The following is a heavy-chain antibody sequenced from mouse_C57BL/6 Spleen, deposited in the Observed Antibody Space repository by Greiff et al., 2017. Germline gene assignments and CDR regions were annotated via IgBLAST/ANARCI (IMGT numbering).Heavy chain of an antibody. D-gene: IGHD1-1*01. J-gene: IGHJ4*01. CDR2: ISSGGSYT. CDR3: ARQGTTVVATSGSWAMDY. Sequence: VQLQQSGGDLVKPGGSLKLSCAASGFTFSSYGMSWVRQTPDKRLEWVATISSGGSYTYYPDSVKGRFTISRDNAKNTLYLQMSSLKSEDTAMYYCARQGTTVVATSGSWAMDYWGQGTSVTVSS. V-gene: IGHV5-6*01. CDR1: GFTFSSYG.